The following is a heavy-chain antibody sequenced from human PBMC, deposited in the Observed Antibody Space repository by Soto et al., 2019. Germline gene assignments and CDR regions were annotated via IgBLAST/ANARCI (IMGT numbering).Heavy chain of an antibody. CDR3: AVGGNYLSMDV. V-gene: IGHV1-46*01. CDR2: INPDGGGT. D-gene: IGHD4-4*01. Sequence: QVQLVQSGAEVKKPGASVKVSCKASGYTFTSYYMHWVRLAPGQGLEWMGIINPDGGGTSYAQQFLGRVIMTRDTSTSTVYMEMSSLSAEDTAVYYCAVGGNYLSMDVWGQGTTVTVSS. J-gene: IGHJ6*02. CDR1: GYTFTSYY.